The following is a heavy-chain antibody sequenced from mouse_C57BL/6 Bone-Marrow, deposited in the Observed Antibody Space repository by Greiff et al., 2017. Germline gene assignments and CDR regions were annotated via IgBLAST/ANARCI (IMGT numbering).Heavy chain of an antibody. CDR1: GFSFNTYA. D-gene: IGHD1-1*01. Sequence: GGGLVQPKGSLKLSCAASGFSFNTYAMNWVRQAPGKGLEWVARIRSKSNNYATYYADSVKDRFTISRDDSESMLYLQMNNLKTEDTAMYYGVGTVVATDAMDYWGQGTSVTVSS. CDR2: IRSKSNNYAT. J-gene: IGHJ4*01. CDR3: VGTVVATDAMDY. V-gene: IGHV10-1*01.